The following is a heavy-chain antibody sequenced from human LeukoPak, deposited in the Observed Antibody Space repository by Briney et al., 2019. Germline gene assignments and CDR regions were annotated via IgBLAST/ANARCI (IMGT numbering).Heavy chain of an antibody. CDR3: ARGTKVVPANY. V-gene: IGHV4-34*01. D-gene: IGHD2-2*01. CDR2: INHSGST. J-gene: IGHJ4*02. Sequence: KPSETLSLTCAVYGGSFSGYYWSWIRQPPGKGLEWIGEINHSGSTNYNPSLKSRVTISDTSKNQFSLRLSSVTAADTAVYYCARGTKVVPANYGGQGTLVPVSS. CDR1: GGSFSGYY.